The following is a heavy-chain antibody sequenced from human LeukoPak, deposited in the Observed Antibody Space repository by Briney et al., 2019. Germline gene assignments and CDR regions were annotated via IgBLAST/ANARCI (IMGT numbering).Heavy chain of an antibody. CDR1: GFTFSRFS. V-gene: IGHV3-48*02. J-gene: IGHJ4*02. D-gene: IGHD1-26*01. Sequence: GGSLRLSCAASGFTFSRFSMNWVRQAPGKGLEWASYISSSSSTIYYADSVKGRFTISRDDAKNSLYLQMNSLRDEDTALYYCARDLISGHYTFDYWGQGTLVTVSS. CDR2: ISSSSSTI. CDR3: ARDLISGHYTFDY.